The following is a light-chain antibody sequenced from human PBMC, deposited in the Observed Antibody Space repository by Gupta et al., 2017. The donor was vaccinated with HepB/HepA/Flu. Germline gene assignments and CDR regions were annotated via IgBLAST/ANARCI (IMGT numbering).Light chain of an antibody. CDR2: GAS. CDR1: QNVITTY. J-gene: IGKJ1*01. V-gene: IGKV3-20*01. Sequence: EVVLTPSPGTLSLSPGERATLSCRASQNVITTYLAWYQQKPGQTPRLLIYGASSRATGIPDRFSGSGSGTDFTLTVSRLEPEDFAVYYCQYYGSPFWTFGQGTKVEI. CDR3: QYYGSPFWT.